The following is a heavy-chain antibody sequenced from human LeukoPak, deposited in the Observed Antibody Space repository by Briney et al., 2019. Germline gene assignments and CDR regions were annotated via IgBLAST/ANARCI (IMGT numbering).Heavy chain of an antibody. D-gene: IGHD2-15*01. Sequence: PGGSLRLSCAAAGFPFSSYWMHWVRQAPGKGLVWVSRINSDGSSTSYADSVKGGFTISRDNAKNTLYLQMNSLRAEDTAVYYCARVVGGSWIDYWGQGTLVTVSS. CDR2: INSDGSST. V-gene: IGHV3-74*01. J-gene: IGHJ4*02. CDR1: GFPFSSYW. CDR3: ARVVGGSWIDY.